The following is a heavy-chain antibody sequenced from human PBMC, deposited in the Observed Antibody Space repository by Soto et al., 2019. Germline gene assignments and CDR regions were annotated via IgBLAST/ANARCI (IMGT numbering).Heavy chain of an antibody. J-gene: IGHJ4*02. CDR2: INSDGSIT. Sequence: GGSLRLSCAASGFTFSSYWMHWVRQAPGKGLVWVSRINSDGSITSYADSVKGRFTISRDNAKNTLYLQMNSLRAEDAAVYYCARDLGYSYGIDYWGQGTLVTVSS. CDR1: GFTFSSYW. D-gene: IGHD5-18*01. V-gene: IGHV3-74*01. CDR3: ARDLGYSYGIDY.